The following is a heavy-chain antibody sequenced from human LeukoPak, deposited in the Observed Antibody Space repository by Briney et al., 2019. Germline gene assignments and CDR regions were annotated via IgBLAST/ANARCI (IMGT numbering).Heavy chain of an antibody. Sequence: SETLSLTCTVSGGSISSSSYYWGWIRQPPGKGLEWIGSIYYSGSTYYNPSLKSRVTISIDTSKNQFSLKLSSVTAADTAVYYCARVAVAALSYFDYWGQGTLVTVSS. CDR2: IYYSGST. CDR1: GGSISSSSYY. J-gene: IGHJ4*02. V-gene: IGHV4-39*01. CDR3: ARVAVAALSYFDY. D-gene: IGHD6-13*01.